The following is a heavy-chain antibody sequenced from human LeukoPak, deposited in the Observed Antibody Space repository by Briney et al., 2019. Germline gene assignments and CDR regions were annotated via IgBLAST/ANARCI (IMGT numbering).Heavy chain of an antibody. Sequence: HPGGSLRLSCAASGFSFSDSEMNWVRQAPGKGLEWVSHISGSSATIYYADSVKGRFTISRDNSKNTLYLQMNSLRAEDTAVYYCAKASRYYDILTLDYWGQGTLVTVSS. CDR2: ISGSSATI. D-gene: IGHD3-9*01. CDR1: GFSFSDSE. J-gene: IGHJ4*02. V-gene: IGHV3-23*01. CDR3: AKASRYYDILTLDY.